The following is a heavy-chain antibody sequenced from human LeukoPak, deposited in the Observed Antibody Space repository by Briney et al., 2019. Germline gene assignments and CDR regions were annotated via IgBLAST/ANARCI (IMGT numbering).Heavy chain of an antibody. J-gene: IGHJ6*01. V-gene: IGHV3-7*01. CDR1: GFTFSWFW. CDR3: ARGRGIGA. CDR2: INGDGSKK. Sequence: GGSLILSCAASGFTFSWFWVTWVRQARGKVLEWVANINGDGSKKYYVDYVKGRCTIYSDNAKKSLSLQMNSLRAEDMGVYYCARGRGIGAWGQGTTVTVS.